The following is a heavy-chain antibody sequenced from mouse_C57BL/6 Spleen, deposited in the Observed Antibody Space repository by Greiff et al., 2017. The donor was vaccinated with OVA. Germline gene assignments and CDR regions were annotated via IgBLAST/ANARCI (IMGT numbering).Heavy chain of an antibody. CDR1: GFTFSSYA. V-gene: IGHV5-4*01. CDR3: ARDPFYYYGSSHTDY. D-gene: IGHD1-1*01. J-gene: IGHJ2*01. Sequence: EVQLQQSGGGLVKPGGSLKLSCAASGFTFSSYAMSWVRQTPEKRLEWVATISDGGSYTYYPDNVKGRFTISRDNAKNNLYLQMSHLKSEDTAMYYCARDPFYYYGSSHTDYWGQGTTLTVSS. CDR2: ISDGGSYT.